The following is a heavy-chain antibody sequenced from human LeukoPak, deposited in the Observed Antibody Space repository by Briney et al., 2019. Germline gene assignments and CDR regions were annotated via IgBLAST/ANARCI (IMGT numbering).Heavy chain of an antibody. CDR1: GGSISSYY. CDR3: ARVLDSSGYYYDYYYYYMDV. J-gene: IGHJ6*03. V-gene: IGHV4-59*01. CDR2: IYYSGST. Sequence: SETLSLTCTVSGGSISSYYWSWIRQPPGKGLEWIGYIYYSGSTNYNPSLKSRVTISVDTSKNQFSLKLSSVTAADTAVYYCARVLDSSGYYYDYYYYYMDVWGKGTTVTISS. D-gene: IGHD3-22*01.